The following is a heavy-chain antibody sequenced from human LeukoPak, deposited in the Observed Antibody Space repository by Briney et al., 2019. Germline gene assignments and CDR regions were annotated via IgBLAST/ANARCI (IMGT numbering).Heavy chain of an antibody. CDR1: GFTFSSYA. D-gene: IGHD3-3*01. CDR3: AVEGSYYDFWSGAFDP. Sequence: PGGSLRLSCAASGFTFSSYAMSWVRQAPGKGLEWVSAISGSGGSTYYADSVKDRFTISRDNSKNTLYLQMNSLRAEDTAVYYCAVEGSYYDFWSGAFDPWGQGTLVTVSS. CDR2: ISGSGGST. J-gene: IGHJ5*02. V-gene: IGHV3-23*01.